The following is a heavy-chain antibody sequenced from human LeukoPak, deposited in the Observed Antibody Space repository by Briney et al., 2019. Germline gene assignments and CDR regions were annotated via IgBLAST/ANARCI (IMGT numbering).Heavy chain of an antibody. V-gene: IGHV3-53*01. CDR3: ARAMSDDILTGYRPYYYYYYMDV. Sequence: PGGSLRLSCAASGFTVSNNYMSWVRQAPGKGLEWVSGIYSGGSTYYADSVKGRFTISRDNSKNTLYLQMNSLRAEDTAVYYCARAMSDDILTGYRPYYYYYYMDVWGKGTTVTASS. CDR1: GFTVSNNY. CDR2: IYSGGST. J-gene: IGHJ6*03. D-gene: IGHD3-9*01.